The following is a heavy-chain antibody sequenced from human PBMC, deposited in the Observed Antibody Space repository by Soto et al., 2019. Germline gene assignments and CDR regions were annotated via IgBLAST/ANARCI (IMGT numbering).Heavy chain of an antibody. CDR3: AEGGGGDHGY. V-gene: IGHV3-23*04. CDR1: GFIFTTSD. CDR2: ITTTGDTT. D-gene: IGHD2-21*02. Sequence: QLVESEGGLVQPGGSLRLSCEASGFIFTTSDMSWVRQAPGKGLEWVSSITTTGDTTHYADSVRGRFTISRDNARNTGYLERNRRRGGETAVIYWAEGGGGDHGYWGQGTLVAVSS. J-gene: IGHJ4*02.